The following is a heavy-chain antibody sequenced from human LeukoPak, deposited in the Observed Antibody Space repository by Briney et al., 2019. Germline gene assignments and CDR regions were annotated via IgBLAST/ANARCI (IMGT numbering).Heavy chain of an antibody. CDR1: GFTFSNAW. V-gene: IGHV3-15*01. D-gene: IGHD4-11*01. CDR3: TTSLRQYSMFDY. CDR2: IKSKTGGGTI. J-gene: IGHJ4*02. Sequence: GGSLRLSCAASGFTFSNAWMSWVRQAPGKGLEWVGRIKSKTGGGTIDYAAPVTGRFTISRDDSQNTLYLQVNSLKTEDTAVYYCTTSLRQYSMFDYWGQGTLVTVSS.